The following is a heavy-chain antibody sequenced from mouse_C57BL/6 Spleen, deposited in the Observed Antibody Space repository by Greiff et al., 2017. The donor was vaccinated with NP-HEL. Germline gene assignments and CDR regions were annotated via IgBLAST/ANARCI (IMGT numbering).Heavy chain of an antibody. CDR2: IDPSDSET. CDR1: GYTFTSYW. D-gene: IGHD2-5*01. J-gene: IGHJ2*01. V-gene: IGHV1-52*01. CDR3: ARAYYSNSHYFDY. Sequence: VQLQQPGAELVRPGSSVKLSCKASGYTFTSYWMHWVKQRPIQGLEWIGNIDPSDSETHYNQKFKDKATLTVDKSSSTAYMQLSSLTSEDSAVYYCARAYYSNSHYFDYWGQGTTLTVSS.